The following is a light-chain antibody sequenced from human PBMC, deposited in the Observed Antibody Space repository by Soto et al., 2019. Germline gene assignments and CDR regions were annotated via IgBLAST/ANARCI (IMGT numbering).Light chain of an antibody. CDR2: GAS. J-gene: IGKJ1*01. Sequence: EIVMTQSPDTLSVSPGERATLSCRASQSVSTNLAWYQQKPGQAPRLLLYGASTRATGIPARFSGSGSGTEFTLTIRSLQSEDFAVYYCQQYSDWLRTFGQGAKVDIK. CDR1: QSVSTN. V-gene: IGKV3-15*01. CDR3: QQYSDWLRT.